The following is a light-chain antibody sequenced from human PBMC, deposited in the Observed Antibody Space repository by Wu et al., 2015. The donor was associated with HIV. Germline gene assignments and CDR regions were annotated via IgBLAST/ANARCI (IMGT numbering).Light chain of an antibody. CDR1: HTVTNY. CDR2: DAS. J-gene: IGKJ5*01. Sequence: EVFLTQFPDTLSLSPGETATLSCTASHTVTNYLAWYQQKPGQAPRLLIYDASNRATGIPPRFSGSGSGTDFTLTISSLEPEDFAVYYCQQCNNWPPITFGQGTRLEIK. V-gene: IGKV3-11*01. CDR3: QQCNNWPPIT.